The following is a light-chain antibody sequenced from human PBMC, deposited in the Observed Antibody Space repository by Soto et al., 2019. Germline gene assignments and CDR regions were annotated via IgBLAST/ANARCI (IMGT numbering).Light chain of an antibody. V-gene: IGKV3-15*01. Sequence: EIVMTQSPATLSVSPGERATLSCRASQTVSSNLAWYQQRPGQAPRLLIYRASTRATGVPARFSGSGSGTNFTLTISSLQSEDFAVYHGQQYFNWPRTFGQGTKVEIK. CDR3: QQYFNWPRT. CDR1: QTVSSN. CDR2: RAS. J-gene: IGKJ1*01.